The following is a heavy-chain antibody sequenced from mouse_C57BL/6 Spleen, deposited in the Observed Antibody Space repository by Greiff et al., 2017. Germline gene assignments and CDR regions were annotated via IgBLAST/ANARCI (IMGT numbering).Heavy chain of an antibody. CDR3: TAIYYDYDEAY. CDR1: GFNIKDDY. CDR2: IDPENGDT. D-gene: IGHD2-4*01. V-gene: IGHV14-4*01. Sequence: EVQLQQSGAELVRPGASVKLSCTASGFNIKDDYMHWVKQRPEQGLEWIGWIDPENGDTEYASKFQGKAPITADTSSNTAYLQLSSLTSEDTAVYYCTAIYYDYDEAYWGQGTLVTVSA. J-gene: IGHJ3*01.